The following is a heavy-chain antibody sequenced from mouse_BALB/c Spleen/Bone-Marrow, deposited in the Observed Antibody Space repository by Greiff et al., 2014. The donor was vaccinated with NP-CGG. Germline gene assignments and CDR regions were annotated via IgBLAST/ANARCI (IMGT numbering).Heavy chain of an antibody. J-gene: IGHJ4*01. CDR3: GRYGYDAMDF. CDR2: IHPYNGDT. CDR1: GFSFTDYF. Sequence: LKESGPELVKPGASVKLSCRASGFSFTDYFINWVKQSHGKSLEWIGRIHPYNGDTFYNQKFKVKATLTVDKSSNTARMELLSLTSEDSAVYYCGRYGYDAMDFWGQGTSVTVSS. V-gene: IGHV1-37*01. D-gene: IGHD1-1*02.